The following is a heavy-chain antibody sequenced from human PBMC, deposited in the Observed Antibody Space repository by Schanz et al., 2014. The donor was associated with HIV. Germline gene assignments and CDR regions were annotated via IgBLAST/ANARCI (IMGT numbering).Heavy chain of an antibody. D-gene: IGHD3-22*01. Sequence: EVQLVESGGGLVKPGGSLRLSCAASGFTFSSYAMSWVRQAPGKGLEWVSAISSGGGSTYYADSVKGRFTISRDNSKNTLYLQMNSLRAEDTAVYYCAKVKYYDTSGYYGGAFDIWGQGTMVTVSS. J-gene: IGHJ3*02. CDR3: AKVKYYDTSGYYGGAFDI. V-gene: IGHV3-23*04. CDR2: ISSGGGST. CDR1: GFTFSSYA.